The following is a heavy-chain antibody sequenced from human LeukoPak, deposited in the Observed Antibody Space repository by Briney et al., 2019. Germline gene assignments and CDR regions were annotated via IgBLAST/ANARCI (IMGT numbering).Heavy chain of an antibody. J-gene: IGHJ6*02. V-gene: IGHV4-34*01. CDR3: ARVRCSSTSCYGYYYYYGMDV. CDR1: GGSFSGYY. Sequence: SGTLSLTCAVYGGSFSGYYWSWIRQPPGKGLEWIGEINHSGSTNYNPSLKSRVTISVDTSKNQFSLKLSSVTAADTAVYYCARVRCSSTSCYGYYYYYGMDVWGQGTTVTVSS. CDR2: INHSGST. D-gene: IGHD2-2*01.